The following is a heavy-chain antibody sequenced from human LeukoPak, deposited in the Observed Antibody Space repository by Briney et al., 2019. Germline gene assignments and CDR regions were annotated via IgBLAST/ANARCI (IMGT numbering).Heavy chain of an antibody. V-gene: IGHV4-61*02. CDR3: ARDGSGSYYNSHDAFDI. CDR2: IYASGST. Sequence: SQTLSLTCTVSGGSISSGRYYWSWLRQPAGKGLEWIGRIYASGSTNYSPPLKLRVTISVDTSKNQFSLKLSSVTAADRAVYYCARDGSGSYYNSHDAFDIWGQGTMVTVPS. D-gene: IGHD3-10*01. J-gene: IGHJ3*02. CDR1: GGSISSGRYY.